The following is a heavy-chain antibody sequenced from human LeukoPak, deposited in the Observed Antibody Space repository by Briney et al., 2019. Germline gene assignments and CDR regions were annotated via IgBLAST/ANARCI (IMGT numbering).Heavy chain of an antibody. Sequence: SETLSLTCTVSGGSISNYYWSWIRQPPGKGLECVGYVYYSGNPDYNPSLKSRVTISVDTSKNQFSLKLSSVTAPDTAVYYCARGTLGSKSIAVKNFDYWGQGTLVTVSS. D-gene: IGHD6-19*01. CDR3: ARGTLGSKSIAVKNFDY. CDR2: VYYSGNP. J-gene: IGHJ4*02. V-gene: IGHV4-59*12. CDR1: GGSISNYY.